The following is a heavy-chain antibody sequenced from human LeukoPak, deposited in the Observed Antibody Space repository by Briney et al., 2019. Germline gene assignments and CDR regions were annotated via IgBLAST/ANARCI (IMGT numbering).Heavy chain of an antibody. CDR1: SGSISSYD. V-gene: IGHV4-4*07. CDR2: IYTSGSP. CDR3: ARDRTELWGDYYYMDV. J-gene: IGHJ6*03. Sequence: SETLSLTCTVSSGSISSYDWSWIRQPAGKGLEWIGRIYTSGSPNYNPSLKSRVTMSVDTSKNQFSLKLSSVTAADTAVYYCARDRTELWGDYYYMDVWGKGTTVTVSS. D-gene: IGHD5-18*01.